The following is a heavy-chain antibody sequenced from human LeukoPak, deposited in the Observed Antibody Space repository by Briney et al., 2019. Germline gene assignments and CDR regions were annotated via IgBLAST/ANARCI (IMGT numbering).Heavy chain of an antibody. CDR1: GYTFTGYY. CDR3: ARGCDYYFDY. J-gene: IGHJ4*02. V-gene: IGHV1-2*06. D-gene: IGHD2-21*01. Sequence: ASVKVSCKASGYTFTGYYMHWVRQAPGQGLEWMGRNNPNSGGTNYAQKFQGRVTMTRDTSISTAHMELSRLRSDDTAVYYCARGCDYYFDYWGRGTLVTVSS. CDR2: NNPNSGGT.